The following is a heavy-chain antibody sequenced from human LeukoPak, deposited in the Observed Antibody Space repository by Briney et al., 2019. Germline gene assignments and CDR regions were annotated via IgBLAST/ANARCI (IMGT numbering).Heavy chain of an antibody. CDR1: GFTFSSYS. CDR3: ARLRLGEPDHDY. CDR2: ISSSSSYI. J-gene: IGHJ4*02. V-gene: IGHV3-21*01. D-gene: IGHD3-16*01. Sequence: GGSLRHSCAASGFTFSSYSMNWVRQAPGKGLEWASSISSSSSYIYYADSVKGRFTISRDNAKNSLYLQMNSLRAEDTAVYYCARLRLGEPDHDYWGQGTLVTVSS.